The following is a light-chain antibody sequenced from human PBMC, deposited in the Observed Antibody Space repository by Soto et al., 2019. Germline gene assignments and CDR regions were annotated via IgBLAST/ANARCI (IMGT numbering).Light chain of an antibody. V-gene: IGKV1-17*03. Sequence: DIQITQSPSSFSSSVVERFTITCRASQDIFNYLAWYQQKPGKAPDLLIYSASTLQSGVPSRFSGSGSETEFSLTIRALQPEDFATYYCQQLNRYPLTFGGGTKVDIK. J-gene: IGKJ4*01. CDR2: SAS. CDR1: QDIFNY. CDR3: QQLNRYPLT.